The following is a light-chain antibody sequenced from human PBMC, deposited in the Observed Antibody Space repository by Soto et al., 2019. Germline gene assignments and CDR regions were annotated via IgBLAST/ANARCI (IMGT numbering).Light chain of an antibody. V-gene: IGKV1-39*01. CDR3: QQSYSTPT. J-gene: IGKJ1*01. Sequence: DIHLTQSPSSLSASVGDRVTTTCRASQSIGTYLNWYHQKPGKAPQLLIYGASTLQSGVPSRFSASGSGTHFTLTINSLQPEDFGTYSCQQSYSTPTFGQGTKVDIK. CDR1: QSIGTY. CDR2: GAS.